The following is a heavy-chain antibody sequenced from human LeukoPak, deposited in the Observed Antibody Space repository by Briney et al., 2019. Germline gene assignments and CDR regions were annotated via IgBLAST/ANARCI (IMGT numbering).Heavy chain of an antibody. CDR3: ARALDY. CDR1: GLTFSSYA. CDR2: ISYDGSNK. J-gene: IGHJ4*02. V-gene: IGHV3-30*04. Sequence: GGSLRLSCAASGLTFSSYAMHWVRQAPGKGLEWVAVISYDGSNKYYADSVKGRFTISRDNSKNTLYLQMNSLRAEDTAVYYCARALDYWGQGTLVTVSS.